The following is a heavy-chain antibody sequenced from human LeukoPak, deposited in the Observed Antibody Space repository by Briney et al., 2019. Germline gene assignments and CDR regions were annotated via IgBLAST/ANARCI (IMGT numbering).Heavy chain of an antibody. D-gene: IGHD3-10*01. CDR1: GFTFSICA. V-gene: IGHV3-23*01. Sequence: PGGSLRLSCAASGFTFSICAMNWVRQAPGKGLEWVSVISGSGSSTYYADSVKGRFTISRDSSKNTVYLQMNSLRAEDTARYYCAKADGSYKTLIDYWGQGTLVTVSS. CDR2: ISGSGSST. J-gene: IGHJ4*02. CDR3: AKADGSYKTLIDY.